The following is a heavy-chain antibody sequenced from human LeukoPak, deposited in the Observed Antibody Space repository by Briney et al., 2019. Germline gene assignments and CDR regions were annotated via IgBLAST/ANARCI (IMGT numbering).Heavy chain of an antibody. CDR3: AKDSSYSGSLRDFDY. J-gene: IGHJ4*02. CDR1: GFTFDDYA. Sequence: PGGSLSLSCAASGFTFDDYAMHWVRQAPGKGLEWVSGISWNSGSIGYADSVKGRFTISRDNAKNSLYLQMNSLRAEDTALYYCAKDSSYSGSLRDFDYWGQGTLVTVSS. V-gene: IGHV3-9*01. D-gene: IGHD1-26*01. CDR2: ISWNSGSI.